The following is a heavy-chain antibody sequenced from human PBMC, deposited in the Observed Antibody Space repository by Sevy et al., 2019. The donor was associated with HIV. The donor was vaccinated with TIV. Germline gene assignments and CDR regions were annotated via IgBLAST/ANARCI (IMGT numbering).Heavy chain of an antibody. D-gene: IGHD2-8*02. J-gene: IGHJ6*02. CDR3: AKFLVQSGMSGGGANYGMDV. CDR1: GFPFSNFA. Sequence: GGYLRLSCAASGFPFSNFAMSWVRQAPGKGLEWVSTLIGGGSRTYYADSVTGRFIISRDNSRNTLYLQMNSLRAEDTAIYYCAKFLVQSGMSGGGANYGMDVCGRGTTVTVSS. CDR2: LIGGGSRT. V-gene: IGHV3-23*01.